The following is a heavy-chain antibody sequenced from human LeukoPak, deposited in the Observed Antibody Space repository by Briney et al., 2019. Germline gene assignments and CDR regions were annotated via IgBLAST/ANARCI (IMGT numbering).Heavy chain of an antibody. CDR2: IYPGDSDT. D-gene: IGHD6-13*01. CDR3: ARTGYTSRWATDY. V-gene: IGHV5-51*01. J-gene: IGHJ4*02. Sequence: GESLKISCKGSGYSFTSYWIGWVRQLPGKGLEWMGIIYPGDSDTRYSPSFQGQVTISADKSISTAYLQWSSLKASDSAMYYCARTGYTSRWATDYWGQGTLVTVSS. CDR1: GYSFTSYW.